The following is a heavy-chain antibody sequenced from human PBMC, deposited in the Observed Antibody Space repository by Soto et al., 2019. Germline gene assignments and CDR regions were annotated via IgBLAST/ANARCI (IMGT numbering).Heavy chain of an antibody. Sequence: QVQLQESGPGLVKPSQTLSLTCSVSGVSINSGGYYWSWIRHHPGKGLEWIGYIYYTRHTFYNPSLKSRVAMSLDTSKNQFSLKLSSVTAADTAVYYCARGSQLERDALDIWGQGTMVTVSS. CDR3: ARGSQLERDALDI. D-gene: IGHD1-1*01. CDR1: GVSINSGGYY. J-gene: IGHJ3*02. CDR2: IYYTRHT. V-gene: IGHV4-31*03.